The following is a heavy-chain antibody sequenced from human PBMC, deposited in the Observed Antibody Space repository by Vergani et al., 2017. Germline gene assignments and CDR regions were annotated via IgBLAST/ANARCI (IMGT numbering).Heavy chain of an antibody. V-gene: IGHV4-30-2*01. J-gene: IGHJ5*02. CDR2: IYHSGST. D-gene: IGHD2-2*02. CDR3: ARDWGYCSSTSCYTGWFDP. Sequence: QVQLQESGPGLVKPSQTLSLTCTVSGSSISSGGYYWSWIRQPPGKGLEWIGYIYHSGSTYYNPSLKSRVTISVDRSKNQFSLKLSSVTAADTAVYYCARDWGYCSSTSCYTGWFDPWGQGTLVTVSS. CDR1: GSSISSGGYY.